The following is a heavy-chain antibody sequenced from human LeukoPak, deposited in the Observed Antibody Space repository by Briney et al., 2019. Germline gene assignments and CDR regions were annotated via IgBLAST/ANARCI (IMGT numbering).Heavy chain of an antibody. CDR2: ISYDGSNK. Sequence: GGSLRLSCAASGFTFSSYAMHWVRQAPGKGLEWVAVISYDGSNKYYADSVKGRFTISRDNSKNTLYLQMNSLRAEDTAVYYCARSEMVYAYYYGMDVWGQGTTVTVSS. CDR1: GFTFSSYA. V-gene: IGHV3-30-3*01. D-gene: IGHD2-8*01. J-gene: IGHJ6*02. CDR3: ARSEMVYAYYYGMDV.